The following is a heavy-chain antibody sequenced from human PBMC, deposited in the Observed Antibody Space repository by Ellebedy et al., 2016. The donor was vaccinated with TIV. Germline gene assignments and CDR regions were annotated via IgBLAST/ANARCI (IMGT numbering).Heavy chain of an antibody. J-gene: IGHJ4*02. Sequence: PGGSLRLSCAASGFTFSNYWMSWVRQAPGKGLEWVANIKQDGSETYYVDSVKGRFTISRDNAKNSLYLQMTSLRADDTAVYYCARSPYTGYSDLGFDYWGQGSLVTVSS. CDR1: GFTFSNYW. D-gene: IGHD2-2*02. CDR3: ARSPYTGYSDLGFDY. V-gene: IGHV3-7*01. CDR2: IKQDGSET.